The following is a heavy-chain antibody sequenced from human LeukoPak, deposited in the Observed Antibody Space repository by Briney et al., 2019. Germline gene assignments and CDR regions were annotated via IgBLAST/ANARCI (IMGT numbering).Heavy chain of an antibody. CDR2: IKHDASKK. V-gene: IGHV3-7*01. Sequence: PGGSLRLSCEASGFTFKNAWMIWVRQAPGKGLEWVANIKHDASKKYFMESLKGRFTISRDNAKNSLYLQMNSLRAEDTAVYYCARGYYDSNAQLFDYWGQGTLVTVSS. CDR3: ARGYYDSNAQLFDY. CDR1: GFTFKNAW. D-gene: IGHD3-22*01. J-gene: IGHJ4*02.